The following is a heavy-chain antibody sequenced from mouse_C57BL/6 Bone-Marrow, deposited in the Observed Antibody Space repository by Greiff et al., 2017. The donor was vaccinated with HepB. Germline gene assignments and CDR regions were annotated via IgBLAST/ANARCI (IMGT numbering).Heavy chain of an antibody. V-gene: IGHV1-26*01. CDR3: AMAYPFAY. CDR1: GYTFTDYY. CDR2: INPNNGGT. D-gene: IGHD2-10*01. J-gene: IGHJ3*01. Sequence: EVQLQQSGPELVKPGASVKISCKASGYTFTDYYMNWVKQSHGKSLEWIGDINPNNGGTSYNQKFKGKATLTVDKSSSTAYMELRSLTSEDSAVYYCAMAYPFAYWGQGTLVTVSA.